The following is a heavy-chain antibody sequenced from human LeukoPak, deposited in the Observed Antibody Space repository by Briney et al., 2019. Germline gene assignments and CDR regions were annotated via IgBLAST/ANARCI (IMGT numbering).Heavy chain of an antibody. J-gene: IGHJ3*01. V-gene: IGHV3-7*01. CDR1: GFVFNTYW. CDR2: IKHDGGET. Sequence: GGSLRLSCEGSGFVFNTYWMSWVRQAPGKGLEWVANIKHDGGETHFVDSVKGRFSIPRDNAKNLLYLQMNSLRAEDTAVYYCARNGRVAVANAFDLWGQGTMVTVSS. CDR3: ARNGRVAVANAFDL. D-gene: IGHD6-19*01.